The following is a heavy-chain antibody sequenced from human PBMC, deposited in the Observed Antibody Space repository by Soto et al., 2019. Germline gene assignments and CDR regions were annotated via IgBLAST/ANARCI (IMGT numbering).Heavy chain of an antibody. D-gene: IGHD3-10*01. CDR1: GGTFSSYA. J-gene: IGHJ4*02. V-gene: IGHV1-69*13. CDR3: AREGYYYGSGSYYNSFDY. CDR2: IIPIFGTA. Sequence: ASVKVSCKASGGTFSSYAISWVRQAPGQGLEWMGGIIPIFGTANYAQKFQGRVTITADESTSTAYMELSSLRSEDTAVYYCAREGYYYGSGSYYNSFDYWGQGTLVTVSS.